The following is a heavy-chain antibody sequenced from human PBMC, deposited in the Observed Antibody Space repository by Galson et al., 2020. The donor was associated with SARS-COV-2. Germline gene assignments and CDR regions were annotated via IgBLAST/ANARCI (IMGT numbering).Heavy chain of an antibody. V-gene: IGHV3-30*04. CDR1: GFTFSSYA. CDR2: ISYDGSNK. CDR3: ARDQGAYYDYVCGSYRWGWFYP. Sequence: GESLKISCAASGFTFSSYAMHWVRQAPGKGLEWVAVISYDGSNKYYADSVKGRFTISRDNSKNTLYLQMNSLRAEDTAVYYCARDQGAYYDYVCGSYRWGWFYPWCQGTLVTVSS. J-gene: IGHJ5*02. D-gene: IGHD3-16*02.